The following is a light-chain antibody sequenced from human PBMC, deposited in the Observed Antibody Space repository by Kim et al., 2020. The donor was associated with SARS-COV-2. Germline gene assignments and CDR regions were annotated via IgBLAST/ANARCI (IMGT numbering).Light chain of an antibody. CDR3: QAWDSSTMV. V-gene: IGLV3-1*01. CDR2: QDS. J-gene: IGLJ3*02. CDR1: KLGDKY. Sequence: SYELTQPPSVSVSPVQTASITCSGDKLGDKYACWYQQKPGQSPVLVIYQDSKRPSGIPERFSGSNSGNTATLTISGTQAMDEADYYCQAWDSSTMVFGGGTQLTVL.